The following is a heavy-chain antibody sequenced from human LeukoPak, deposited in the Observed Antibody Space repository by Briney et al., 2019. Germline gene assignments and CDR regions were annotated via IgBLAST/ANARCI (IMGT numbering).Heavy chain of an antibody. Sequence: GSSVKVFCKASGGTFSSYAISWVRQAPGQGLEWMGRIIPILGIANYAQKFQGRVTITADKSTSTAYMELSSLRSEDTAVYYCASSTTVVTPFDHWGQGTLVTVSS. CDR3: ASSTTVVTPFDH. CDR1: GGTFSSYA. V-gene: IGHV1-69*04. D-gene: IGHD4-23*01. CDR2: IIPILGIA. J-gene: IGHJ4*02.